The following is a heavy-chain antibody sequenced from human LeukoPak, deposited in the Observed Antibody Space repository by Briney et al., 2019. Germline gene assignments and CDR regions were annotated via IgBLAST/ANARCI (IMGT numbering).Heavy chain of an antibody. J-gene: IGHJ6*03. CDR3: ARGAPYIRYYYGSGSYNYYYYYMDV. D-gene: IGHD3-10*01. Sequence: GGSLRLSCAASGFTFSSYSMNWVRQAPGKGLEWVSYISSSSSTIYYADSVKGRFTISRDNAKNSLYLQMNSLRAEDTAVYYCARGAPYIRYYYGSGSYNYYYYYMDVWGKGTTVTVSS. V-gene: IGHV3-48*01. CDR1: GFTFSSYS. CDR2: ISSSSSTI.